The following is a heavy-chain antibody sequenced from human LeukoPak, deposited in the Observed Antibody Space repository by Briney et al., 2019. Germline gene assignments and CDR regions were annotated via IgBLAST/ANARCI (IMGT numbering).Heavy chain of an antibody. V-gene: IGHV3-23*01. D-gene: IGHD3-22*01. J-gene: IGHJ4*02. Sequence: GGSLRLSCAVSGITLSNYGMSWIRQAPGKGLEWVAGISGSGGGTNYGDSVKGRFTISRDNSKNTLYLQMNSLRAEDTAVYFCAKRGVVIRVILVGFHKEAYYFDSWGQGALVTVSS. CDR3: AKRGVVIRVILVGFHKEAYYFDS. CDR2: ISGSGGGT. CDR1: GITLSNYG.